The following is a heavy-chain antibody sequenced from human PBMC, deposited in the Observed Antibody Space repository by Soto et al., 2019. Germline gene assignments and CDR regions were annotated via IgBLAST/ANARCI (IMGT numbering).Heavy chain of an antibody. V-gene: IGHV3-43*01. CDR1: GFTFDDYT. CDR3: AKDLGCSGGSCYDV. Sequence: PGGSLRLSCAASGFTFDDYTMRWVRQAPGKGLEWVSLISWDGGSTYYADSVKGRFTISRDNSKNSLYLQMNSLRTEDTALYYCAKDLGCSGGSCYDVWGQGTTVTVSS. D-gene: IGHD2-15*01. CDR2: ISWDGGST. J-gene: IGHJ6*02.